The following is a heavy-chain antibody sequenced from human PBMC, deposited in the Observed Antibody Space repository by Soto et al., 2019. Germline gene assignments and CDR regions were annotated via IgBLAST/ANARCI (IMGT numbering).Heavy chain of an antibody. CDR3: ARHRSCTNGVCYDWFDP. CDR1: GYSFTSYW. D-gene: IGHD2-8*01. V-gene: IGHV5-10-1*01. J-gene: IGHJ5*02. CDR2: IDPSDSYI. Sequence: GESLKISCKGSGYSFTSYWISWVRQMPGKGLEWMGRIDPSDSYINYSPSFQGHVTISADKSISTAYLQWSSLKASDTAMYYCARHRSCTNGVCYDWFDPWGQGTLVTVS.